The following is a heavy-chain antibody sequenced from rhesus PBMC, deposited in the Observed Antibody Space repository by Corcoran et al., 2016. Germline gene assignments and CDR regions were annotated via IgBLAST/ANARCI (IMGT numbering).Heavy chain of an antibody. CDR2: IYGSGSSP. CDR1: GGSLSSSY. CDR3: ARDTYYGLDS. J-gene: IGHJ6*01. Sequence: QLQLQESGPGLVKPPETLSVTCAVSGGSLSSSYWSWIRQAPVKGLEWIGYIYGSGSSPTYNPSLKSRVTLSVDTSKNQFSLKLSSVTAADTAVYYCARDTYYGLDSWGQGVVVTVSS. V-gene: IGHV4-169*02.